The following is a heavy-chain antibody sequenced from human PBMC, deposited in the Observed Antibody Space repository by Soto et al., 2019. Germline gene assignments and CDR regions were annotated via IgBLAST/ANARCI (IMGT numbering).Heavy chain of an antibody. D-gene: IGHD6-13*01. V-gene: IGHV4-59*01. CDR3: ARGSDGIAAAGINWFDP. CDR1: GGSISSYY. Sequence: SETLSLTCTVSGGSISSYYWSWIRQPPGKGLEWIGYIYYSGSTNYNPSLKRRVTISVDTSKNQFSLKLSSVTAADTAVYYCARGSDGIAAAGINWFDPWGQGTLVTVSS. CDR2: IYYSGST. J-gene: IGHJ5*02.